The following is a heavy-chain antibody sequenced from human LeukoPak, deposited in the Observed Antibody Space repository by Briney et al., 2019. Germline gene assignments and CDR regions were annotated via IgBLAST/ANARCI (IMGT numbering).Heavy chain of an antibody. V-gene: IGHV3-21*01. CDR2: LSSRSRYI. D-gene: IGHD3-10*01. CDR3: ARDGSGRVPEMSAPDY. CDR1: GFTFSNYA. Sequence: GGSLRLSCAASGFTFSNYAMTWVRQAPGKGLEWVSSLSSRSRYIYYADSLKGRFTISRDNAKNSLYLQMNSLRAEDTAVYYCARDGSGRVPEMSAPDYWGQGTLVTVSS. J-gene: IGHJ4*02.